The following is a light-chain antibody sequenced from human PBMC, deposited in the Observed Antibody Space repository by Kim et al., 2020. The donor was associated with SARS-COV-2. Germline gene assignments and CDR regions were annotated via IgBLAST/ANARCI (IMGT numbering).Light chain of an antibody. V-gene: IGLV3-1*01. J-gene: IGLJ2*01. CDR2: QDS. CDR1: KLGDKY. Sequence: SYELTQPPSVSVSPGQTASITCSGDKLGDKYACWYQQKPGQSPVVVIYQDSQRPSGIPERFSGSNSGNTATLTISGTQAMDEADYYCQAWDSSTVVFGGGTQLTVL. CDR3: QAWDSSTVV.